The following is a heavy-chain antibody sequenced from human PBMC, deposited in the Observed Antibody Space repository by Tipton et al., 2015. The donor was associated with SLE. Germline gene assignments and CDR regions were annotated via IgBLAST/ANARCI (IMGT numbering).Heavy chain of an antibody. Sequence: TLSLTCTVSGGSMIAYYWSWIRQSPGKGLEWIGCVYDSGSTNYNPSLKSRVTASIDTSKNQFSLTLSSVTAAGTALYYCARIREIRWYAMDVWGQGTTVIVSS. CDR1: GGSMIAYY. J-gene: IGHJ6*02. CDR2: VYDSGST. D-gene: IGHD2-15*01. CDR3: ARIREIRWYAMDV. V-gene: IGHV4-59*08.